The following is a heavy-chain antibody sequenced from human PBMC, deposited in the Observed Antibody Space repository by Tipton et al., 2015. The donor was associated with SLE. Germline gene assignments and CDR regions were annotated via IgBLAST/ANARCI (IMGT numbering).Heavy chain of an antibody. J-gene: IGHJ3*02. CDR3: ARGGRRAFDI. CDR2: IYTSGST. V-gene: IGHV4-61*02. Sequence: TLSLTCTVSGGSISSGSYYWSWIRQPAGKGLEWIGRIYTSGSTNYNPSLKSRVTISVDTSKNQFSLKLSSVTAADTAVYYCARGGRRAFDIWGQGTMVTVSS. CDR1: GGSISSGSYY. D-gene: IGHD1-14*01.